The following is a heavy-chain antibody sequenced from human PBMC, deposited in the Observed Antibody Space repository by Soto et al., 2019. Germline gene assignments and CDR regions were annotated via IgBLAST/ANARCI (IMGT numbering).Heavy chain of an antibody. D-gene: IGHD6-19*01. Sequence: GGSLRLSCAASGFTFSSYSMNWVRQAPGKGLEWVSNISSSSSTIYYADSVKGRFTISRDNAKNSLYLQMNSLRAEDTAVYYCARDGRIAVDAFDIWGQGTMVTVSS. CDR3: ARDGRIAVDAFDI. V-gene: IGHV3-48*01. J-gene: IGHJ3*02. CDR1: GFTFSSYS. CDR2: ISSSSSTI.